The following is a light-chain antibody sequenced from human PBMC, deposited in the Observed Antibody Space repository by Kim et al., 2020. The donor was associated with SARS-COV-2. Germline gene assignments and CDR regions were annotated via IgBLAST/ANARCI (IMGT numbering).Light chain of an antibody. CDR1: DSGEKA. J-gene: IGLJ2*01. CDR2: SDN. CDR3: QVWDETTEHVI. Sequence: KTAKITRAGSDSGEKAVPWYQQKPGRAPLLLIHSDNRRPSGIPERISGSKSGNTATLTISRVEAGDEADYYCQVWDETTEHVIFGGGTQLTVL. V-gene: IGLV3-21*04.